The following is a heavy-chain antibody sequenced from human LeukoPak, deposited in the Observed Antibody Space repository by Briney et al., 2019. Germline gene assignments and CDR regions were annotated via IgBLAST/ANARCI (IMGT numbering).Heavy chain of an antibody. Sequence: GGSLRPSCVASGFIFSDYGMDWVRQAPGKGLEWISYISASSSSIDYADSVKGRFTISRDNAKNSLFLQMHSLTVEDTAVYYCARGGAARPDYWGQGTLVTVSS. J-gene: IGHJ4*02. CDR2: ISASSSSI. D-gene: IGHD6-6*01. CDR1: GFIFSDYG. CDR3: ARGGAARPDY. V-gene: IGHV3-48*01.